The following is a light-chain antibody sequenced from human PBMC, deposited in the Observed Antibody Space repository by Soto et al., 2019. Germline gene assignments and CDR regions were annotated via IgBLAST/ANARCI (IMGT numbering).Light chain of an antibody. V-gene: IGKV3-20*01. J-gene: IGKJ5*01. CDR2: GAS. Sequence: EIVLTQSPGTLSLSPGERATLSCRASQSVSSSYLAWYQQKPGQAHRLLTYGASSRDTGIPDRFSGSGSGTDFTLTISRLEPEEFVVYYCQQYGSSPRAFGQGTDWRL. CDR3: QQYGSSPRA. CDR1: QSVSSSY.